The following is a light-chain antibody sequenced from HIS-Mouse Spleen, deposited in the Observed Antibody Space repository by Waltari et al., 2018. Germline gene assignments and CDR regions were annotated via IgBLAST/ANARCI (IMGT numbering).Light chain of an antibody. J-gene: IGLJ3*02. CDR2: AGS. Sequence: QSALTQPASVSGSPGQSITISCTGTSSDVGRYNLVSWYQQHPGKAPQLMIYAGSKLASGVSTRFSGAKSGNTASLTISGLQAEDEADYYCCSYAGSSTSNWVFGGGTKLTVL. CDR1: SSDVGRYNL. V-gene: IGLV2-23*01. CDR3: CSYAGSSTSNWV.